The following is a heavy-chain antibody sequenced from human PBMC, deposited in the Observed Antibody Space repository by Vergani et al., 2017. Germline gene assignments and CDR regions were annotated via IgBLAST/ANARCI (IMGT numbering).Heavy chain of an antibody. D-gene: IGHD4-17*01. CDR2: IRSKAYGGTT. CDR1: GFTFGDYA. J-gene: IGHJ4*02. CDR3: TRDYGDYSGHDY. Sequence: EVQLVESGGGLVQPGRSLRLSCTASGFTFGDYAMSWVRQAPGKGLKWVGFIRSKAYGGTTEYAASVKGRFTISRDDSKSIAYLQMNSLKTEDTAVYYCTRDYGDYSGHDYWGQGTLVTVSS. V-gene: IGHV3-49*04.